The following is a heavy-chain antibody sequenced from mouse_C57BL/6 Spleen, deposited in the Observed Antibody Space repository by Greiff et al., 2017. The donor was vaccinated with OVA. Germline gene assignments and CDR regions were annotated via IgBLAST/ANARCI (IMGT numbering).Heavy chain of an antibody. J-gene: IGHJ2*01. CDR3: ARFGLPYYFDY. CDR2: IYPGDGDT. CDR1: GYAFSSSW. V-gene: IGHV1-82*01. Sequence: VKLMESGPELVKPGASVKISCKASGYAFSSSWMNWVKQRPGKGLEWIGRIYPGDGDTNYNGKFKGKATLTADKSSSTAYMQLSSLTSEDSAVYFCARFGLPYYFDYWGQGTTLTVSS.